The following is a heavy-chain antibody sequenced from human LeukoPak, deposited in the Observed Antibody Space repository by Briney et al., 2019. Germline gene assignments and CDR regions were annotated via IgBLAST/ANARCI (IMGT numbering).Heavy chain of an antibody. J-gene: IGHJ4*02. CDR1: GFTFSGYE. V-gene: IGHV3-48*03. CDR2: ISSSGTTK. Sequence: GGSLRLSCAASGFTFSGYEMNCVRQAPGKGLEWVSYISSSGTTKYYADSVKGRFTISRDNAKNLLYLQMNSLRAEDTAVYYCARASDYGHYGIDYWGQGTLVTVPS. D-gene: IGHD4-17*01. CDR3: ARASDYGHYGIDY.